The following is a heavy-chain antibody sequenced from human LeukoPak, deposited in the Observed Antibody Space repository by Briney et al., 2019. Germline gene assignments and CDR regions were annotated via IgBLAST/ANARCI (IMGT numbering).Heavy chain of an antibody. CDR3: AGSSGWLLES. CDR1: GFTFSTYW. CDR2: IKQDGSEK. Sequence: GGSLRHSCAASGFTFSTYWMTWLRQAPGKGLDWVANIKQDGSEKYYVDSVKGRFTISRDNAKSSVYLHMNSLRAEDTAVYYCAGSSGWLLESWGQGTLVTVSS. V-gene: IGHV3-7*04. J-gene: IGHJ1*01. D-gene: IGHD6-19*01.